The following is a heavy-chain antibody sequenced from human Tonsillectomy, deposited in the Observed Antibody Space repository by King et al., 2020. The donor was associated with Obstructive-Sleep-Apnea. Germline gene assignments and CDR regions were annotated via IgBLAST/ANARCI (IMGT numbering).Heavy chain of an antibody. D-gene: IGHD1-14*01. J-gene: IGHJ4*02. CDR2: SNAGNGNT. CDR1: GYTFTSYP. V-gene: IGHV1-3*01. CDR3: ARDPNNRNGDYFDY. Sequence: QLVQSGAEMKKPGASVRVSCKASGYTFTSYPLHWVGQAPRQRLERMGWSNAGNGNTKYSQNFQGRLTITWGTSASTDYMELASLRSEDTAVYYCARDPNNRNGDYFDYWGQGTLVTVSS.